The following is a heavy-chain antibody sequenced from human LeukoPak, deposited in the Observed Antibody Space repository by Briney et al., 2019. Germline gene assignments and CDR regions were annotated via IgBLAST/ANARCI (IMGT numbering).Heavy chain of an antibody. CDR3: AKVKGGRYWEPFDY. CDR2: ISGSGSST. CDR1: GFTFSSYW. J-gene: IGHJ4*02. Sequence: NPGGSLRLSCAASGFTFSSYWMSWVRQAPGKGLEWVSIISGSGSSTYYADSVKGRFTISRDKSKNMLYLQMYSLRAEDTAVYYCAKVKGGRYWEPFDYWGQGTLVTVSS. D-gene: IGHD1-26*01. V-gene: IGHV3-23*01.